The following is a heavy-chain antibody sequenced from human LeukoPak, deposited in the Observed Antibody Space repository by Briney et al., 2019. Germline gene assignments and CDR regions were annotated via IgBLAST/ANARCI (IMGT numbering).Heavy chain of an antibody. V-gene: IGHV1-3*01. CDR1: GHTFTSYA. CDR2: INAGNGNT. J-gene: IGHJ4*02. CDR3: AGEVYSSGWYYFDY. D-gene: IGHD6-19*01. Sequence: GASVKVSCKASGHTFTSYAMHWVRQAPGQRLEWMGWINAGNGNTKYSQKFQGRVTITRDTSASTAYMELSSLRSEDTAVYYCAGEVYSSGWYYFDYWGQGTLVTVSS.